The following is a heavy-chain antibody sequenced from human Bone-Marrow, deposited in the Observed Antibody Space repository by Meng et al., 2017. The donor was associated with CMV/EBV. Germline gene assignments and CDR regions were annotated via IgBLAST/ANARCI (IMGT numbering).Heavy chain of an antibody. D-gene: IGHD5-24*01. CDR2: IKQDGSEK. CDR3: ARDPVEMATIDYYYYGMYV. V-gene: IGHV3-7*01. J-gene: IGHJ6*01. Sequence: GESLKISCAASGFTFSSYWMSWVRQAPGKGLEWVANIKQDGSEKYYVDSVKGRFTISRDNAKNSLYLQMNSLRAEDTAVYYCARDPVEMATIDYYYYGMYVWGQGTTVTVSS. CDR1: GFTFSSYW.